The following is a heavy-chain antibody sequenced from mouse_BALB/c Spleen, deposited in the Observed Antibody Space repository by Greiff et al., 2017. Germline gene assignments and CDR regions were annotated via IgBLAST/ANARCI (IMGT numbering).Heavy chain of an antibody. CDR1: GYAFTNYL. V-gene: IGHV1-54*01. CDR2: INPGSGGT. J-gene: IGHJ4*01. CDR3: ARGYGHAMDY. Sequence: QVQLQQSGAELVRPGTSVKVSCKASGYAFTNYLIEWVKQRPGQGLEWIGVINPGSGGTNYNEKFKGKATLTEDKSSSTAYMQLSSLTSDDAAVYFGARGYGHAMDYWGQGTSVTVSS. D-gene: IGHD1-2*01.